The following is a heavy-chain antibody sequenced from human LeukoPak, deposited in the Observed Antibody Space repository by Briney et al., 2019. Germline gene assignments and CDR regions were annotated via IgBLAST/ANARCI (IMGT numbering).Heavy chain of an antibody. Sequence: PGGPLRLSGAASGFTFSTFGMHWVRQAPGKGLEWVAIISYDGSNKHYADSVKGRFTISRDSSKNTLYLQMNSLRAEDTAVYYCAKDPGIDLMAYYFDYWGQGTLVTVSS. CDR2: ISYDGSNK. J-gene: IGHJ4*02. CDR1: GFTFSTFG. CDR3: AKDPGIDLMAYYFDY. D-gene: IGHD3-10*01. V-gene: IGHV3-30*18.